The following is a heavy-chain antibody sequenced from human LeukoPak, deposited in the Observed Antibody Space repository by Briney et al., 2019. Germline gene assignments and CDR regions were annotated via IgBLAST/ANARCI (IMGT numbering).Heavy chain of an antibody. J-gene: IGHJ4*02. Sequence: PGGSLRLSCAASGFTFSSYSMNGVRQAPGKGLEWVSSISSSSSYIYYADSVKGRFTISRDNAKNSLYLQMNSLRAEDTAVYYCARGAAMVTGYWGQGTLVTVSS. V-gene: IGHV3-21*01. D-gene: IGHD5-18*01. CDR3: ARGAAMVTGY. CDR1: GFTFSSYS. CDR2: ISSSSSYI.